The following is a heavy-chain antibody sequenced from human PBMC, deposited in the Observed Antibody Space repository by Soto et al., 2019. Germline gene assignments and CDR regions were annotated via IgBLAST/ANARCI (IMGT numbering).Heavy chain of an antibody. CDR1: GFTFNTYE. D-gene: IGHD3-10*01. Sequence: PGGSLRLSCAASGFTFNTYEMNWVRQAPGKGLEWVSYISRSGTTTYYPDSVKGRFTISRDNAKNSLYLQMNSLRAEDTAIYYCAARAGGGGAFDIWGQGTMVTVSS. CDR3: AARAGGGGAFDI. V-gene: IGHV3-48*03. J-gene: IGHJ3*02. CDR2: ISRSGTTT.